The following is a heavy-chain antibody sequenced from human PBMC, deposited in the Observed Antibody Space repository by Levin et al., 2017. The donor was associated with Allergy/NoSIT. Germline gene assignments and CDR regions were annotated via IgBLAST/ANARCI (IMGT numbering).Heavy chain of an antibody. CDR2: ITGDGNNK. Sequence: GESLKISCAASGFSFSTYGIQWVRQAPGKGLEWVALITGDGNNKYYADPVKGRFTISRDNSRNTVYLQMNSLRTEDTAVYYCAKGGDFDYWGLGTVVTVSS. D-gene: IGHD1-26*01. CDR1: GFSFSTYG. CDR3: AKGGDFDY. J-gene: IGHJ4*02. V-gene: IGHV3-30*18.